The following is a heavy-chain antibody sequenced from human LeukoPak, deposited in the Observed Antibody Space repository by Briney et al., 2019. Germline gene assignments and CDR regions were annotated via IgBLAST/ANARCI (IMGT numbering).Heavy chain of an antibody. CDR3: ARSSRELGGYAPWELMPPFDY. CDR1: GGSISSSSYY. D-gene: IGHD1-7*01. Sequence: SETLSLTCTVSGGSISSSSYYWGWIRQPPGKGLEWIGSIYYSGSTYYNPSLKSRVTISVDTSKNQFSLKLSSVTAADTAVYYCARSSRELGGYAPWELMPPFDYWGQGTLVTVSS. CDR2: IYYSGST. J-gene: IGHJ4*02. V-gene: IGHV4-39*01.